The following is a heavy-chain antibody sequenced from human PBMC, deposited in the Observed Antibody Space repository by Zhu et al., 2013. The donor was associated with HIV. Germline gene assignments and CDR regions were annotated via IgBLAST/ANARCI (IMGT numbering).Heavy chain of an antibody. CDR3: AREKRMTSGAFDI. CDR1: GGTFSSYA. J-gene: IGHJ3*02. CDR2: IIPIFGTA. Sequence: QDQLVQSGAEMKKPGASVKVSCKASGGTFSSYAISWVRQAPGQGLEWMGGIIPIFGTANYAQKFQGRVTITADESTSTAYMELSSLRSEDTAVYYCAREKRMTSGAFDIWGQGTMVTVSS. V-gene: IGHV1-69*13.